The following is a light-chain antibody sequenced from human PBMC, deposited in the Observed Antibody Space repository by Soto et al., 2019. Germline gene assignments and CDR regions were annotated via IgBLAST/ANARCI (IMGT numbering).Light chain of an antibody. CDR2: DVS. Sequence: IQMTQSPSTHSASIGDIVTITCRASQSVDKKVAWYQQKPGKAPKLLIFDVSTLESGVPSRFSGSGSGTDFTLTISGLEPEDFAVYYCQKYGGSPRKFGQGTKVDIK. J-gene: IGKJ1*01. V-gene: IGKV1-5*01. CDR1: QSVDKK. CDR3: QKYGGSPRK.